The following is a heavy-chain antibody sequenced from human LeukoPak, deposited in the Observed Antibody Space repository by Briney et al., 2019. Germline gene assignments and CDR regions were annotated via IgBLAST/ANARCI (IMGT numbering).Heavy chain of an antibody. D-gene: IGHD6-19*01. CDR2: MNPNSGNT. CDR1: GYTFTSYD. V-gene: IGHV1-8*01. CDR3: ARGLVVAGNWFDP. J-gene: IGHJ5*02. Sequence: ASVKVSCKASGYTFTSYDINWVRQATGQGLEWMGLMNPNSGNTGYAQKFQGRVTMTRNTSISTAYMELSSLRSEDTAVYYCARGLVVAGNWFDPWGQGTLVTVSS.